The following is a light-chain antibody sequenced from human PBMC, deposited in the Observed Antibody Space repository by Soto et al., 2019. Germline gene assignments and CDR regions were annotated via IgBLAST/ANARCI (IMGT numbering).Light chain of an antibody. CDR3: QQYNNWPIT. CDR2: AAS. J-gene: IGKJ5*01. Sequence: DIQMSQSPSTLSASIGDRVTITCRASQGISSYLAWYQQKPGKAPKLLIYAASTLQSGVPSRFSGSGSGTEFTLTISSLQSEDFAVYYCQQYNNWPITFGQGTRLEIK. CDR1: QGISSY. V-gene: IGKV1-9*01.